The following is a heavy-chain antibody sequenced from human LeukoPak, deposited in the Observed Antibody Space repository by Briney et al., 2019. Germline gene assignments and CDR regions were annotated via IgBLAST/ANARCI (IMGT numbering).Heavy chain of an antibody. J-gene: IGHJ3*02. D-gene: IGHD3-3*01. CDR3: AKDPSAGDFWIGGDAFDI. V-gene: IGHV3-23*01. CDR2: ISGSGGST. Sequence: GGSLRLSCAASGFTFSSYAMSWVRQAPGKGLEWVSAISGSGGSTYYADSVKGRFTISRDNSKNTLYLQMNSLRAEDTAVYYCAKDPSAGDFWIGGDAFDIWGQGTMVTASS. CDR1: GFTFSSYA.